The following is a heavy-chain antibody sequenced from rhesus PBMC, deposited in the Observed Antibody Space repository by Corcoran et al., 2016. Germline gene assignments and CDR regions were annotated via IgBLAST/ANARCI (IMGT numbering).Heavy chain of an antibody. CDR3: ARGDCTGNGCFMVDY. CDR2: NHPYTDNT. D-gene: IGHD2-21*01. CDR1: GYTFTDYY. V-gene: IGHV1S2*01. J-gene: IGHJ4*01. Sequence: QVQLVQAGGEVKKPGVSEKVSCEASGYTFTDYYMHWVRPAPRKALEWMGWNHPYTDNTKYAQKFQGRVTMTRDISTSTTDMELSSLRSEDTAVYYCARGDCTGNGCFMVDYWGQGVLVTVSS.